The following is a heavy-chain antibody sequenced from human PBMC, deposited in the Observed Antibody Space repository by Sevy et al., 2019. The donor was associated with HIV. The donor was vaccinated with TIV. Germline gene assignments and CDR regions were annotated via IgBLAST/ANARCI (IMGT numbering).Heavy chain of an antibody. D-gene: IGHD5-18*01. CDR3: ARAEVDTGIEGFDY. CDR1: GYTFTRYS. V-gene: IGHV7-4-1*02. CDR2: INTNTGNP. Sequence: ASVKVSCKASGYTFTRYSMNWVRQAPGQGLEWMGWINTNTGNPTYAQGFTGRFVFSLDTSVSTAYLQISSLKADDTAVYYCARAEVDTGIEGFDYWGQGTLVTVSS. J-gene: IGHJ4*02.